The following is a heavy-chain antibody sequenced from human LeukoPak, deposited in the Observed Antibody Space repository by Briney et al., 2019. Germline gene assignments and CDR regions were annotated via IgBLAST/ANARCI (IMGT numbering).Heavy chain of an antibody. V-gene: IGHV3-21*01. CDR2: ISYRRRHM. D-gene: IGHD6-13*01. Sequence: GGSLRLSCTASGFTFSDCDMNWFRQAPGKGLGWVSSISYRRRHMYYADSVKGGCTISRDNAENSLYLQMNSLRAEDTAVYYCGRAFPPLRTAAAGDYWGQGTLVTVSS. CDR1: GFTFSDCD. J-gene: IGHJ4*02. CDR3: GRAFPPLRTAAAGDY.